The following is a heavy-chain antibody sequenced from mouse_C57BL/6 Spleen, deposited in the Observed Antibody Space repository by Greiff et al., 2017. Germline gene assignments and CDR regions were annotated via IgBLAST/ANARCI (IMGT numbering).Heavy chain of an antibody. J-gene: IGHJ4*01. D-gene: IGHD2-2*01. CDR2: IYPGSGSN. CDR1: GYTFTSYW. V-gene: IGHV1-55*01. Sequence: QVQLQQPGPELVKPGASVKMSCKASGYTFTSYWLTWVKQRPGQGLEGLGDIYPGSGSNNYNEKFKSKATLTVDPSSSTAYMQLSSLTSEDAAVYSCARSVGYDEWDYWGQGTSVTVSS. CDR3: ARSVGYDEWDY.